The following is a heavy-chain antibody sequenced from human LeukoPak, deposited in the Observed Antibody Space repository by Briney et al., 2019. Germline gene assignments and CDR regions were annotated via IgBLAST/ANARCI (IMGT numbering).Heavy chain of an antibody. D-gene: IGHD3-10*01. CDR1: GGSFSGYY. CDR3: ARGRRRAPRYGSAFDI. Sequence: PSETLSLTCTVYGGSFSGYYWSWIRQHPGKGLEWIGYIYYSGSTYYNPSLKSRVTISVDTSKNQFSLKLSSVTAADTAVYYCARGRRRAPRYGSAFDIWGQGTMVTVSS. V-gene: IGHV4-31*03. J-gene: IGHJ3*02. CDR2: IYYSGST.